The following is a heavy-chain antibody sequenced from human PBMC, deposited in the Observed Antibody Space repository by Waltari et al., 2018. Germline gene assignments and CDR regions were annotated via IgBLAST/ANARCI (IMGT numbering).Heavy chain of an antibody. V-gene: IGHV1-8*01. D-gene: IGHD2-15*01. CDR3: LTPHCSGGSCYFDY. J-gene: IGHJ4*02. CDR1: GYTFTSYD. Sequence: QVQLVQSGAEVKKPGASVKVSCKASGYTFTSYDINWVRQATGQGLEWMGWMNPNSGNTGYAQKFQGRVTMTRNTSISTAYMELSSLRSEDTAVYYCLTPHCSGGSCYFDYWGQGTLVTVSS. CDR2: MNPNSGNT.